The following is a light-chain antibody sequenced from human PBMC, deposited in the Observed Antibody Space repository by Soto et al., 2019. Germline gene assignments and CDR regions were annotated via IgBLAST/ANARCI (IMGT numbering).Light chain of an antibody. J-gene: IGKJ4*01. V-gene: IGKV2-30*01. CDR1: QSLVASDGNTY. Sequence: DVVLTQSPLSLPVTLGQPASISCRSSQSLVASDGNTYLIWIQQRPGQSPRRLIYTVSNRDSGVPDRFSGSGSGTDFILKISRVEAEDVGVYYCMQGTHWPRACGGGTKVEIK. CDR3: MQGTHWPRA. CDR2: TVS.